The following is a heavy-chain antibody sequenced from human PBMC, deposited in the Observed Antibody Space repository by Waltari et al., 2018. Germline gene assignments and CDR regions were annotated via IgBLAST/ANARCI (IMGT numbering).Heavy chain of an antibody. D-gene: IGHD5-12*01. V-gene: IGHV3-23*01. J-gene: IGHJ4*02. CDR1: GTTFSSRA. CDR2: ISATGYET. CDR3: ANGYSGFDYDY. Sequence: EVQLLEYGGGLVQPGGSLRLSCGASGTTFSSRALSWARQAPGKGLEWVSAISATGYETYYTDSVKGRFTISRDNSKNTVSLQMNSLRAEDTAVYYCANGYSGFDYDYWGQGTLVTVSS.